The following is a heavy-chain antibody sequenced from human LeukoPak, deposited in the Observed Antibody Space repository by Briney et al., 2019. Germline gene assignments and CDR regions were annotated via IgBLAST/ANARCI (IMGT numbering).Heavy chain of an antibody. D-gene: IGHD3-16*02. CDR1: GYIFTDYY. CDR2: INPNSGGT. CDR3: ARAGKRLGELSSYDY. V-gene: IGHV1-2*06. Sequence: GASVKVSCKASGYIFTDYYMHWVRQAPGQELGWMGRINPNSGGTNYAQKFQGRVTMTRDTSISTAYMELSRLRSDDTAVYYCARAGKRLGELSSYDYWGQGTLVTVSS. J-gene: IGHJ4*02.